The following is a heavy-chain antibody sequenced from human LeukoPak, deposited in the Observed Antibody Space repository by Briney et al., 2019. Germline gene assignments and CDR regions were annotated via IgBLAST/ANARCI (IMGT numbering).Heavy chain of an antibody. CDR1: GFSFSISE. CDR3: ARAVRTYDSSGDYLDAFDI. V-gene: IGHV3-48*03. CDR2: ISSSGTTI. J-gene: IGHJ3*02. Sequence: GGSLRLSCATSGFSFSISELNWVRQAPGKGLEWVSYISSSGTTIYYAESVKGRFTISRDNTKNTLYLQMKSLRAEDTAVYYCARAVRTYDSSGDYLDAFDIWGQGTMVTVSS. D-gene: IGHD3-22*01.